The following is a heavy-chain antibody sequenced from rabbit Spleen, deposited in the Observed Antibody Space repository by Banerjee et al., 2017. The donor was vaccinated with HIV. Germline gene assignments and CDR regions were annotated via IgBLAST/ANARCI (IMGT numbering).Heavy chain of an antibody. CDR3: ARDTSSSFSSYGMDL. CDR1: GFSFSDKAV. Sequence: QEQLEESGGGLVQPEGSLQLSCTASGFSFSDKAVMCWVRQAPGKGLEWIACIDAGSSGFTYFASWAKGRFTISKTSSTTVTLQMTSLTAADTATYFCARDTSSSFSSYGMDLWGPGTLVTVS. CDR2: IDAGSSGFT. J-gene: IGHJ6*01. V-gene: IGHV1S45*01. D-gene: IGHD1-1*01.